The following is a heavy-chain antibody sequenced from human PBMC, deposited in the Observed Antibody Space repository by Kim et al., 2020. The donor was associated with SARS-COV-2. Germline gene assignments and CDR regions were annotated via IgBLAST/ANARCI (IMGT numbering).Heavy chain of an antibody. J-gene: IGHJ4*02. Sequence: SETLSLTCTVSGGSFSGYYWSWIRQPAGKGLEWIGLIHNSGTTNYNPSLKSRVTMSGDTSKNQFSLKLSSVTAADTAVYYCVRTGGDNSDYWGQGTLVTVSS. D-gene: IGHD1-20*01. CDR3: VRTGGDNSDY. V-gene: IGHV4-4*07. CDR2: IHNSGTT. CDR1: GGSFSGYY.